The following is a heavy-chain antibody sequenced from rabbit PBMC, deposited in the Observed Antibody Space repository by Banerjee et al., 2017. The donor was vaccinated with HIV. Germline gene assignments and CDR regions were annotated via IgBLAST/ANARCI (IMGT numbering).Heavy chain of an antibody. CDR3: ARNLDL. CDR2: VGAGSSGMT. D-gene: IGHD5-1*01. V-gene: IGHV1S40*01. CDR1: GFSFSVYA. Sequence: QSLEESGGDLVKPGASLTLTCTASGFSFSVYAMCWVRQAPGKGLEWIACVGAGSSGMTYYASWAKGRFTISKTSSTTVTLQMTSLTAADTATYFCARNLDLWGPGTLVTVS. J-gene: IGHJ4*01.